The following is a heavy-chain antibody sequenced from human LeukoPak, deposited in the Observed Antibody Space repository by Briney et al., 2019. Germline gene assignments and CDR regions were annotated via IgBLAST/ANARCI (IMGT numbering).Heavy chain of an antibody. J-gene: IGHJ6*03. CDR1: GGSISSYY. V-gene: IGHV4-4*07. D-gene: IGHD6-13*01. CDR3: AREQTYRSSWPYYYYYMDV. CDR2: IYTSGST. Sequence: SETLSLTCTVSGGSISSYYWSWIRQPAGKGLECIGRIYTSGSTYYNPSLKSRVTMSVDTSKNQFSLKLSSVTAADTAVYYCAREQTYRSSWPYYYYYMDVWGKGTTVTVSS.